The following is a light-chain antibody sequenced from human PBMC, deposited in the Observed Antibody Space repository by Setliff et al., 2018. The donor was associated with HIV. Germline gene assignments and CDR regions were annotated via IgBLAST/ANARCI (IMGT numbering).Light chain of an antibody. J-gene: IGLJ1*01. CDR1: SSDVGGYNS. V-gene: IGLV2-14*01. CDR3: SSYTSRNSYV. CDR2: EVT. Sequence: QSALTQPASVSGSPGQSITISCTGTSSDVGGYNSVSWYQQHPGKAPKVIIYEVTDRPSGVSDRFSGSKSGNTASLTISGLQAEGEADYYCSSYTSRNSYVFGTGTKVTVL.